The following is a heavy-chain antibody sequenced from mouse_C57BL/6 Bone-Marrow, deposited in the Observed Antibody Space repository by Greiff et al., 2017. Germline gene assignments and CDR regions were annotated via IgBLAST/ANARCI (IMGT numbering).Heavy chain of an antibody. V-gene: IGHV1-55*01. Sequence: VKLQQPGAELVKPGASVKMSCKASGYTFTSYWITWVKQRPGQGLEWIGDIYPGSGSTNYNEKFKSKATLTVDTSSSTAYMQLSSLTSEDSAVYYCASHYYGSSLDYWGQGTTLTVSS. D-gene: IGHD1-1*01. CDR3: ASHYYGSSLDY. CDR1: GYTFTSYW. CDR2: IYPGSGST. J-gene: IGHJ2*01.